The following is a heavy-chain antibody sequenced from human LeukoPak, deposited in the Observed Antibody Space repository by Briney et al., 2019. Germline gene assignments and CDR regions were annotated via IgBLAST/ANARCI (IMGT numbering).Heavy chain of an antibody. CDR3: ARGSSINWYKYYFDY. J-gene: IGHJ4*02. D-gene: IGHD6-13*01. Sequence: ASVKVSCKASGYTFTGYYMHWVRQAPGQGLGWVGWINPNSGGTNYAQKFQGRVTMTRDTSISTAYMELTRLGSDDTAVYYCARGSSINWYKYYFDYWGQGTLVTVSS. V-gene: IGHV1-2*02. CDR1: GYTFTGYY. CDR2: INPNSGGT.